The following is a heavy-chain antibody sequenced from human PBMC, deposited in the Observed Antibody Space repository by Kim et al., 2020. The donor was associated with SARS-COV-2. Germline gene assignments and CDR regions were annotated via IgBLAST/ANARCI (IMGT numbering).Heavy chain of an antibody. Sequence: GGSLRLSCAASGFTFDDYAMHWVRQAPGKGLEWVSGISWNSGSIGYADSVKGRFTISRDNAKNSLYLQMNSLRAEDTALYYCAKLAGYSSSWDGGWLDYWGQGALVTVSS. CDR1: GFTFDDYA. D-gene: IGHD6-13*01. V-gene: IGHV3-9*01. J-gene: IGHJ4*02. CDR3: AKLAGYSSSWDGGWLDY. CDR2: ISWNSGSI.